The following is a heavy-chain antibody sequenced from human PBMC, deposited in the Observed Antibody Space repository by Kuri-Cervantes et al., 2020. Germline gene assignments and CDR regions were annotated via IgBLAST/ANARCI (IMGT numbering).Heavy chain of an antibody. J-gene: IGHJ4*02. CDR3: ARASTTVVTDY. CDR2: MNPNSGAT. V-gene: IGHV1-2*02. D-gene: IGHD4-23*01. Sequence: ASVKVSCKASGGTVNSHALNWVRQAPGQGLEWMGGMNPNSGATNYAQKFQGRVTMTRDRSISTAYMELSTLTFDDTAVYFCARASTTVVTDYWGQGTLVTVSS. CDR1: GGTVNSHA.